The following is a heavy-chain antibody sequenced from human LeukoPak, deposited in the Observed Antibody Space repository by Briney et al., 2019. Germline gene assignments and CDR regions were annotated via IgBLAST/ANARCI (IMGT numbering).Heavy chain of an antibody. V-gene: IGHV4-34*01. Sequence: SETLSLTCVLYGGSSSGYYWSWIRQPPGKGLEWIGEINHSRSTNYNPSLKSRVTISVDTSKNQFSLKLSSVTAADTAVYYCARRGPPRTMLRGVKSGWFDPWGQGTLLTVSS. D-gene: IGHD3-10*01. CDR3: ARRGPPRTMLRGVKSGWFDP. CDR1: GGSSSGYY. CDR2: INHSRST. J-gene: IGHJ5*02.